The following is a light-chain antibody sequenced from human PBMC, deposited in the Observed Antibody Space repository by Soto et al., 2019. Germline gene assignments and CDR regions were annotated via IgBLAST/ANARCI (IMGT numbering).Light chain of an antibody. J-gene: IGKJ4*01. CDR2: GAS. CDR3: QQYNNWPSP. V-gene: IGKV3-15*01. Sequence: EIVMTQSPATLSVSPGERATLSCRASQSVSSNLAWYQQKPGQAPRLLIYGASTRATGIPARFSGSGSGTEFTLTISSLQSEDFAVYYCQQYNNWPSPLGGGTKVEIK. CDR1: QSVSSN.